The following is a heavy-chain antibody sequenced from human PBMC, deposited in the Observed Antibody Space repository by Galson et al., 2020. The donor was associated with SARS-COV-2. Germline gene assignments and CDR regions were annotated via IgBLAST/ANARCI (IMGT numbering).Heavy chain of an antibody. CDR2: ISYSGSA. CDR1: DGPMSSYY. V-gene: IGHV4-59*01. Sequence: SQTLSLTCSVSDGPMSSYYWRWIRQPPGKGLEWIGYISYSGSANYNPSLRSRVTISVDLSKNQFSLKVTSVTAADTAVYYCARDPAPLYGDNYYYGMDVWGRGTTVTVSS. J-gene: IGHJ6*02. CDR3: ARDPAPLYGDNYYYGMDV. D-gene: IGHD4-17*01.